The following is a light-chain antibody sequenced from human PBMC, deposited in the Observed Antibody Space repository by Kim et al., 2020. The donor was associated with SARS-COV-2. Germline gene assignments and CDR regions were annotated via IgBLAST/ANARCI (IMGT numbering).Light chain of an antibody. V-gene: IGKV1-5*01. J-gene: IGKJ1*01. CDR1: QSIGNW. Sequence: SASIGDRVTSTCRASQSIGNWLAWYQQKPGKAPKLLIYEVSTLESGVPSRFSGSGSGTEFTLTINSLQPSDFATYYCQQHNDYWTFGQGTKVDIK. CDR2: EVS. CDR3: QQHNDYWT.